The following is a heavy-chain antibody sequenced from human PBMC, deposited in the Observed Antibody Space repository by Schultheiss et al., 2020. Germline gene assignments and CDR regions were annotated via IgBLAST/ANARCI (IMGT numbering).Heavy chain of an antibody. CDR1: GGSISSSSYY. CDR2: IYYSGST. J-gene: IGHJ4*02. Sequence: SETLSLTCTVSGGSISSSSYYRGWIRQPPEKGLEWIGSIYYSGSTYYNPSLKSRLTISVDTSKNQFSLKLSSVTAADTAVYYCARVGSSSHFDYWGQGTLVTVSS. D-gene: IGHD6-6*01. V-gene: IGHV4-39*01. CDR3: ARVGSSSHFDY.